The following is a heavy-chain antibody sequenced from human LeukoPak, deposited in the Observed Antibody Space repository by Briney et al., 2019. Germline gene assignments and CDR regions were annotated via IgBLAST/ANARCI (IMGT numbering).Heavy chain of an antibody. D-gene: IGHD3-3*01. CDR1: GYTFTGYY. J-gene: IGHJ4*02. CDR2: INPNSGGT. Sequence: ASVKVSCKASGYTFTGYYMHWVRQAPGQGLEWIARINPNSGGTNYAQKFHGRITMTRDTSISTAYMELSSLRSDDTAVYYCAGELNHYYSYGFYLRYFAYWGQGTLVTVSS. V-gene: IGHV1-2*06. CDR3: AGELNHYYSYGFYLRYFAY.